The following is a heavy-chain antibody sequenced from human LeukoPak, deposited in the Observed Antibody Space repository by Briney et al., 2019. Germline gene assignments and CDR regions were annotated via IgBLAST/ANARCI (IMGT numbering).Heavy chain of an antibody. CDR3: ARDYGEV. J-gene: IGHJ4*02. CDR1: GFTFSDHY. D-gene: IGHD3-10*01. V-gene: IGHV3-11*01. CDR2: ISDSGSAR. Sequence: NPGGSLRLSCASSGFTFSDHYMSWIRQAPGKGLEWVSYISDSGSARYNADSVKGRFTISRDNAKNSLYLQLNSLRAEDTAVYYCARDYGEVWGQGTLVTVSS.